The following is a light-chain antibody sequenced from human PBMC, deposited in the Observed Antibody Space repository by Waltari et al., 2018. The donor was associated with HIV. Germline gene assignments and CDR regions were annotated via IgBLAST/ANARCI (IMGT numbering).Light chain of an antibody. J-gene: IGLJ2*01. CDR1: SSDVGAYTY. V-gene: IGLV2-14*01. CDR2: EVN. Sequence: QSALPQPASVSGSPGTSITIPCPGTSSDVGAYTYVSWYQLYPGKAPKVMMCEVNNRPSGVSDRFSGSKSGNTASLTISGLQVEDEAVYFCSSFGRGNTVLFGGGTKVTVL. CDR3: SSFGRGNTVL.